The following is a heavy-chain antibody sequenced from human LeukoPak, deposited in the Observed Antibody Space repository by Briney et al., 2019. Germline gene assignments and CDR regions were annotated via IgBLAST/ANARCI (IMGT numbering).Heavy chain of an antibody. D-gene: IGHD3-10*01. CDR3: VRFGEFRDAFDI. V-gene: IGHV3-74*01. CDR1: GFTFSSYW. J-gene: IGHJ3*02. CDR2: INSDGSST. Sequence: PGGSLRLSCAASGFTFSSYWMHWVRQAPGKGLVWVSRINSDGSSTSYADFVKGRFTISRDNAKNTLYLQMNSLRAEDTAVYYCVRFGEFRDAFDIWGQGTMVTVSS.